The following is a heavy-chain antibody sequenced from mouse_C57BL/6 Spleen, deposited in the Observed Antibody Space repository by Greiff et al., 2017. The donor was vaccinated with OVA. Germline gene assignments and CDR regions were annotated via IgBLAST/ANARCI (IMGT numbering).Heavy chain of an antibody. J-gene: IGHJ2*01. CDR3: ARDEGYDYFDY. CDR2: ISDGGSYT. V-gene: IGHV5-4*01. Sequence: EVHLVESGGGLVKPGGSLKLSCAASGFTFSSYAMSWVRQTPEKRLEWVATISDGGSYTYYPDNVKGRFTISRDNAKNNLYLQMSHLKSEDTAMYYCARDEGYDYFDYWGQGTTLTVSS. D-gene: IGHD2-3*01. CDR1: GFTFSSYA.